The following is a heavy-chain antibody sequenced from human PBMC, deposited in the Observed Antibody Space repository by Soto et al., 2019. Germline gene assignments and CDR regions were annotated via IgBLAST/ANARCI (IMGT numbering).Heavy chain of an antibody. Sequence: QIQLEQSGGEVKKPGASVKVSCKASGYTFTTYGIYWVRQAPGQGLEWMGWISAYNDNTHYAQNLRGRVTMTTDTSTNTAYMELRSLRSDDTAVYYCARGTASKAPFYYYYGLDVWGQGTTVTVSS. CDR1: GYTFTTYG. J-gene: IGHJ6*02. CDR2: ISAYNDNT. D-gene: IGHD4-4*01. V-gene: IGHV1-18*01. CDR3: ARGTASKAPFYYYYGLDV.